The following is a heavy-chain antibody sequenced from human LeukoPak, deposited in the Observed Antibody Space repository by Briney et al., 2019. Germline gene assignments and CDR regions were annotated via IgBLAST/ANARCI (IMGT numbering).Heavy chain of an antibody. CDR3: ARGDYSDYVANWFEP. Sequence: SETLSLTCTVSGGSISSHNYYWGWLRQPPGKGLEWIGSIYSSGSTYYNPSLKGRVTISVDTSKNQFSLKLNSVTAADTAVYYCARGDYSDYVANWFEPWGQGTLVTVSS. CDR2: IYSSGST. CDR1: GGSISSHNYY. J-gene: IGHJ5*02. D-gene: IGHD4-11*01. V-gene: IGHV4-39*01.